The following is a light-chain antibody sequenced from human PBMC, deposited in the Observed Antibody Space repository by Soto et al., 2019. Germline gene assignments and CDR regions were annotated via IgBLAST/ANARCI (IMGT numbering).Light chain of an antibody. CDR2: GAS. CDR1: ESVASSY. J-gene: IGKJ1*01. CDR3: QQYGSSPWT. V-gene: IGKV3-20*01. Sequence: EIVLTQSPGTLSLSPGEGVTLSCRASESVASSYLAWYQQKPGQAPRLLIYGASSRATGIPDRFSGSGSGTDFTLTITRLQPEDFAVYYCQQYGSSPWTSGQGTKVEIK.